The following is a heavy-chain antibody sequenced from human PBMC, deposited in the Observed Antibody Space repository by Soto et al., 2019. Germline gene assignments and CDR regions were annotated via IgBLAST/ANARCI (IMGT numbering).Heavy chain of an antibody. CDR1: GFTFSSYE. J-gene: IGHJ4*02. V-gene: IGHV3-48*03. CDR2: ISSSGSTI. D-gene: IGHD1-26*01. CDR3: ARDQGRRELLYFDY. Sequence: VQLVESGGGLVQPGGSLRLSCAASGFTFSSYEMNWVRQAPGKGLEWVSYISSSGSTIYYADSVKGRFTISRDNAKNSLYLQMNSLRAEDTAVYYCARDQGRRELLYFDYWGQGTLVTVSS.